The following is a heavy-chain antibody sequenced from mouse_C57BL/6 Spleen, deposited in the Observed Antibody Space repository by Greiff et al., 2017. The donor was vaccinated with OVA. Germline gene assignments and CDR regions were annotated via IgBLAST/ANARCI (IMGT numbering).Heavy chain of an antibody. V-gene: IGHV1-77*01. Sequence: QVQLQQSGAELVKPGASVKISCKASGYTFTDYYINWVKQRPGQGLEWIGQIGPGSGSTYYNEKFKGKATLTADKSSSTAYMQLSSLTSEDSAVYFCARRYYYYAWFAYWGQGTLVTVSA. D-gene: IGHD1-1*01. CDR3: ARRYYYYAWFAY. CDR1: GYTFTDYY. CDR2: IGPGSGST. J-gene: IGHJ3*01.